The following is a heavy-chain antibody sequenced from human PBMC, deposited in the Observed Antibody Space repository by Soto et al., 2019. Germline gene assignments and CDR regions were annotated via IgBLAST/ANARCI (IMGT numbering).Heavy chain of an antibody. CDR2: ISYDGSNK. J-gene: IGHJ1*01. CDR1: GFTFSSYA. Sequence: QVQLVESGGGVVQPGRSLRLSCAASGFTFSSYAMHWVRQAPGKGLEWVAVISYDGSNKYYADSVKGRFTISRDNSKNTRDLQMNSLRAEDTVVYYGAREGPALAGAFFQHWGQGTLVIDSS. D-gene: IGHD6-19*01. V-gene: IGHV3-30-3*01. CDR3: AREGPALAGAFFQH.